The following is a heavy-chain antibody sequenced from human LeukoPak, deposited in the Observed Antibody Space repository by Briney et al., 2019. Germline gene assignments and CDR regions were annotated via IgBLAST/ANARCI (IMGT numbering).Heavy chain of an antibody. J-gene: IGHJ5*02. Sequence: ASVKVSCKASGYTFTSYDINWVRQATGQGLEWMGWMNPNSGNTGYAQKFQGRVTMTRNTSISTAYMELSSLRPEDTAVYYCARDCSSSWYYWFDPWGQGTLVTVSS. CDR1: GYTFTSYD. CDR3: ARDCSSSWYYWFDP. CDR2: MNPNSGNT. D-gene: IGHD6-13*01. V-gene: IGHV1-8*01.